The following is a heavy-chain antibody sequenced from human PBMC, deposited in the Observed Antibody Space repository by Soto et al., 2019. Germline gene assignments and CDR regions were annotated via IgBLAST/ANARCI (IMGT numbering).Heavy chain of an antibody. CDR2: IWYDGSNK. V-gene: IGHV3-33*01. CDR1: GFPFSSYR. Sequence: GGSLSLSCAASGFPFSSYRMHWVRQAPGKGLEWVAVIWYDGSNKYYADSVKGRFTISRDNSKNTLYLQMNSLRAEDTAVYYCASRSPALDYWGQGTLVTVSS. D-gene: IGHD2-2*01. J-gene: IGHJ4*02. CDR3: ASRSPALDY.